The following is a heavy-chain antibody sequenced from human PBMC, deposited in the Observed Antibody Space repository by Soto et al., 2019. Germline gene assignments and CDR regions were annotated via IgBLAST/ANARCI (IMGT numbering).Heavy chain of an antibody. CDR1: GGTFSSYT. CDR2: IIPILGIA. D-gene: IGHD2-15*01. Sequence: QVQLVQSGAEVKKPGSSVKVSCKASGGTFSSYTISWVRQAPGQGLEWMGRIIPILGIANYAQKFQGRVTITADKSTSTAYMELSSLRSEDTAVYYCARDYPLCSGGSCYYGMDVWGQGTTVTVSS. J-gene: IGHJ6*02. V-gene: IGHV1-69*08. CDR3: ARDYPLCSGGSCYYGMDV.